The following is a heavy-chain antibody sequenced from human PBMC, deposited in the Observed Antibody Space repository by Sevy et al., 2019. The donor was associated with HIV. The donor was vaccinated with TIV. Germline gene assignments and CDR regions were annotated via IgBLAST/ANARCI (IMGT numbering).Heavy chain of an antibody. CDR2: ISSSGSTI. CDR1: GFTFSDYY. Sequence: GGSLRLSCAASGFTFSDYYMSWIRQAPGKGLEWVSYISSSGSTIYYADSVKGRFNISRDNAKNSLYLQMNSLRAEDTAVYYCAREDIVVVPAARGGSHYYYYGMDVWGQGTTVTVSS. J-gene: IGHJ6*02. D-gene: IGHD2-2*01. V-gene: IGHV3-11*01. CDR3: AREDIVVVPAARGGSHYYYYGMDV.